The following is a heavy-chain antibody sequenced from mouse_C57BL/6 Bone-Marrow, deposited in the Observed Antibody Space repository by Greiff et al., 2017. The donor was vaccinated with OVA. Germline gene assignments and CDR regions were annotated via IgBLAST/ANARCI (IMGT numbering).Heavy chain of an antibody. CDR2: IDPETGGT. V-gene: IGHV1-15*01. CDR3: TDYYGSSYPAWFAY. CDR1: GYTFTDYE. D-gene: IGHD1-1*01. Sequence: LQESGAELVRPGASVTLSCKASGYTFTDYEMHWVKQTPVHGLEWIGAIDPETGGTAYNQKFKGKAILTADKSSSTAYMELRSLTSEDSAVYYCTDYYGSSYPAWFAYWGQGTLVTVSA. J-gene: IGHJ3*01.